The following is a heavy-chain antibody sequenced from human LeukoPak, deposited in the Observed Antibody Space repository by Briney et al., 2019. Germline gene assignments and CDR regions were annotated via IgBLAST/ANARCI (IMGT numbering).Heavy chain of an antibody. Sequence: GGSLRLSCAASGFTFRTYWMSWVRQAPGQGLEWVANIKEDGSETSYVDSVKGRFTISRDNAKNSLYMQMNSLRAEDTAVYYCARYLYDISAFDYWGQGTLVTVSS. V-gene: IGHV3-7*05. CDR3: ARYLYDISAFDY. CDR2: IKEDGSET. J-gene: IGHJ4*02. CDR1: GFTFRTYW. D-gene: IGHD3-22*01.